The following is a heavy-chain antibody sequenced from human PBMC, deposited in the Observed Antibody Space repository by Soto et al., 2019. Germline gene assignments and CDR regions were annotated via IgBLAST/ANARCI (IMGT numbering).Heavy chain of an antibody. CDR1: GFTFTNSA. V-gene: IGHV1-58*01. Sequence: QMQLVQSGPEVKKPGTSVKVSCKASGFTFTNSAVQWVRQARGQRLEWIGWIVVGSGNTKYAQKLQERVTISRDMSTSTAYMELSSLRSEETAVYYCAAGRGGNGLQFDPWGQGTLVTVSS. CDR2: IVVGSGNT. CDR3: AAGRGGNGLQFDP. J-gene: IGHJ5*02. D-gene: IGHD4-4*01.